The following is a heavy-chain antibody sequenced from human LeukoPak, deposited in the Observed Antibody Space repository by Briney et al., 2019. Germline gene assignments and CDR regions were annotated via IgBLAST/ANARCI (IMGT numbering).Heavy chain of an antibody. CDR3: TREGGEGNYTVLDT. V-gene: IGHV3-72*01. J-gene: IGHJ3*01. CDR1: GFTFSAYI. Sequence: GGSLRLSCAASGFTFSAYIMDWVRQAPGKGLEWIGRIRKKNAGYTTEYAASVKGRFVISRDDSKDSMFLQMNSLETEDTAVYYCTREGGEGNYTVLDTGGKGTMVPVFS. D-gene: IGHD3-10*01. CDR2: IRKKNAGYTT.